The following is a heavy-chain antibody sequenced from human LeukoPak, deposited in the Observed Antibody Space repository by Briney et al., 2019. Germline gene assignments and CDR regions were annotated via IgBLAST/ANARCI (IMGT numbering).Heavy chain of an antibody. CDR2: ISGSGGST. D-gene: IGHD6-13*01. CDR3: ARDREGYRSFDY. J-gene: IGHJ4*02. V-gene: IGHV3-23*01. Sequence: GGSLRLSCAASGFTFSSYAMSWVRQAPGKGLEWVSAISGSGGSTYYADSVKGRFTISRDNSKNTLYLQMNSLRAEDTAVYYCARDREGYRSFDYWGQGTLVTVSS. CDR1: GFTFSSYA.